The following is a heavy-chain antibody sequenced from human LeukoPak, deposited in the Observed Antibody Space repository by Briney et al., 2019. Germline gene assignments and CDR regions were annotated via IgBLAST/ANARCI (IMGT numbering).Heavy chain of an antibody. Sequence: PSETLSLTCTVSGGSISSSSYYWGWIRQPPGKGLEWIGSIYYSGSTYYNPSLKSRVTISVDTSKNQFSLKLSSVTAADTAVYYCARLMVRGVMGDAFDIWGQGTMVTVSS. V-gene: IGHV4-39*01. J-gene: IGHJ3*02. CDR2: IYYSGST. CDR1: GGSISSSSYY. CDR3: ARLMVRGVMGDAFDI. D-gene: IGHD3-10*01.